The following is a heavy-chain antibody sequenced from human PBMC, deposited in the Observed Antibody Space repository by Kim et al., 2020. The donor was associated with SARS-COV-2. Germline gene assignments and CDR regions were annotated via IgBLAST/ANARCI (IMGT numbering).Heavy chain of an antibody. CDR1: GFTFSSDA. Sequence: GGSLRLSCAASGFTFSSDAMSWVRQAPGKGLEWVSSVSSDAGITHYADSVKGRFTISRDNSKNMLYLQMNSLRAEDTALYYCVKALRQLSMALDYWGQGTLVTVSS. CDR3: VKALRQLSMALDY. J-gene: IGHJ4*02. V-gene: IGHV3-23*01. D-gene: IGHD3-10*01. CDR2: VSSDAGIT.